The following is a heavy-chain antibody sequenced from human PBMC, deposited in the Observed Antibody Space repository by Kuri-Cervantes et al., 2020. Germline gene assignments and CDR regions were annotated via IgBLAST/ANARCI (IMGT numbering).Heavy chain of an antibody. CDR1: GGSFSGYY. CDR3: ASETGVNWFDP. V-gene: IGHV4-34*01. J-gene: IGHJ5*02. CDR2: INHSGST. Sequence: SETLSLTCAVYGGSFSGYYWSWIRQPPGKGLEWIGEINHSGSTNYNPSLKSRVTISVDTSKNQFSLKLSSVTAADTAVYYCASETGVNWFDPWGQGTLVTVS.